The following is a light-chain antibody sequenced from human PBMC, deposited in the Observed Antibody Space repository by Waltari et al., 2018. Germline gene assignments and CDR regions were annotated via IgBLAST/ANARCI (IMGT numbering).Light chain of an antibody. CDR1: QSVSSSY. CDR2: GAS. Sequence: IVLTQSPGTLSLSPGERATLSCRASQSVSSSYLAWYQQKPGQAPRLLIYGASSRATGIPDRFSGSGSGTDFTLTISRLEPEDFAVYYCQQYGSSPPVTFGGGTKLEIK. J-gene: IGKJ4*01. V-gene: IGKV3-20*01. CDR3: QQYGSSPPVT.